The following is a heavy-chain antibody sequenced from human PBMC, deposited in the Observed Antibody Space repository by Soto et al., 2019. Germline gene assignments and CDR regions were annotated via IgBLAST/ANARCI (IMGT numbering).Heavy chain of an antibody. CDR1: GGSFSGYS. V-gene: IGHV4-34*01. Sequence: PSETLSLTCAVYGGSFSGYSWSWIRQPPGKGLEWIGEINHSGSTNYNPSLKSRVTISVDTSKNQFSLKLSSVTAADTAVYYCARRYSSRWCYYYYGMDVWGQGTTVTVSS. CDR2: INHSGST. CDR3: ARRYSSRWCYYYYGMDV. J-gene: IGHJ6*02. D-gene: IGHD6-13*01.